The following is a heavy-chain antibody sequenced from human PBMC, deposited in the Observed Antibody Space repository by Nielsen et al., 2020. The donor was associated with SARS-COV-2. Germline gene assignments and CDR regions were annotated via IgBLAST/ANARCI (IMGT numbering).Heavy chain of an antibody. D-gene: IGHD2-2*01. V-gene: IGHV3-48*01. CDR2: TSFSSRDI. CDR3: ARETIDHTSSFFDY. CDR1: GFTFRDYA. J-gene: IGHJ4*02. Sequence: GESLKISCAASGFTFRDYAMNWVRQAPGKGLEWVSYTSFSSRDIYYADSVKGRFTISRDNSKNTVYLQMNSLKLEDTAVYFCARETIDHTSSFFDYWGQGTLVTVSS.